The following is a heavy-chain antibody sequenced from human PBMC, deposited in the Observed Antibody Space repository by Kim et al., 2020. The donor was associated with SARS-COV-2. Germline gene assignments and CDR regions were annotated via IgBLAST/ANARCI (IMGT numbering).Heavy chain of an antibody. CDR3: ARDQEGHERPPVFWTGAFSPLGMDI. D-gene: IGHD3-3*01. CDR1: GYTFTRHY. J-gene: IGHJ6*02. CDR2: INPSGGYT. Sequence: ASVKVSCRASGYTFTRHYVHWVRQAPGQGLEWLGIINPSGGYTKSAQMLQGRFTMTSDTSTGSLYMELSVLTPDDTAIYYCARDQEGHERPPVFWTGAFSPLGMDIWGQGTTVIVSS. V-gene: IGHV1-46*01.